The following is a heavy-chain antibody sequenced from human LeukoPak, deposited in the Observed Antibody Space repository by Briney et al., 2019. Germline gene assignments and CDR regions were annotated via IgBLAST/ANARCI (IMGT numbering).Heavy chain of an antibody. CDR3: ARDFYDSSGYTGAFDI. V-gene: IGHV3-23*01. D-gene: IGHD3-22*01. CDR1: GFTFSSYA. CDR2: IRGSGGST. J-gene: IGHJ3*02. Sequence: PGASLRLSCAASGFTFSSYAMSWVRQAPGKGLEWVSTIRGSGGSTYYADSVKGRFTISRDNSKNTLYLQMNSLRAEDTAVYCCARDFYDSSGYTGAFDIWGQGTMVTVPS.